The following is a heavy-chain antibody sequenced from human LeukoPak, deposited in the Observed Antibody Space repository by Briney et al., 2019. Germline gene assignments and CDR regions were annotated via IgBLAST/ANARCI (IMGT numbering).Heavy chain of an antibody. Sequence: GASVKVSCKASGYTFTGYYMHWVRQAPGQGLEWMGWISAYNGNTNYAQKLQGRVTMTTDTSTSTAFMELRSLRSDDTAVYYCARSVIAAADFDYWGQGTLVTVSS. V-gene: IGHV1-18*04. CDR2: ISAYNGNT. CDR3: ARSVIAAADFDY. J-gene: IGHJ4*02. CDR1: GYTFTGYY. D-gene: IGHD6-13*01.